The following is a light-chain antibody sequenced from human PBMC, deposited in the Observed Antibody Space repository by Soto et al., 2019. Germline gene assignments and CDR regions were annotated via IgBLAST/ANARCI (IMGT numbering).Light chain of an antibody. CDR2: AAS. CDR3: QQTYSSPQT. J-gene: IGKJ1*01. CDR1: QTVSIY. V-gene: IGKV1-39*01. Sequence: DIQMTQSPSSLSASVADRVTITCRARQTVSIYLNWYRQKPGKAPELLIFAASDLQSGVPSRFSGSGSGTDFTLTISSLQPEDFATYYCQQTYSSPQTFGQGTKV.